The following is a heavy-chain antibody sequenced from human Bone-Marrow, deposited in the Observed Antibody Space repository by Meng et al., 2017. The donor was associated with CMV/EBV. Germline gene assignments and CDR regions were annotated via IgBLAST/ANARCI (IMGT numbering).Heavy chain of an antibody. CDR2: IHPNSGGT. CDR3: ASDLSGPPDYDNSGDYYVY. D-gene: IGHD3-22*01. Sequence: ASVKVSCKASGYTFTGYYMHWVRQAPGQGLEWMGWIHPNSGGTNYAQKLQGRVTMTRDTSISTAYMDLSRLSSDDTSVYYCASDLSGPPDYDNSGDYYVYWGQGTLVTVSS. V-gene: IGHV1-2*02. J-gene: IGHJ4*02. CDR1: GYTFTGYY.